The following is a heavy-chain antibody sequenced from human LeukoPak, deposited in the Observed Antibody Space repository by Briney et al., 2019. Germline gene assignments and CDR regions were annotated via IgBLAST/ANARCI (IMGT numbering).Heavy chain of an antibody. CDR2: IYHSGST. CDR3: AIFHPSIAAAARDY. CDR1: GGSISSSNW. Sequence: SGTLSLTCAVSGGSISSSNWWSWVRQPPGKGLEWIGEIYHSGSTNYNPSLKSRVTISVDTSKNQFSLKLSSVTAADTAVYYCAIFHPSIAAAARDYWGQGTLVTVSS. V-gene: IGHV4-4*02. D-gene: IGHD6-13*01. J-gene: IGHJ4*02.